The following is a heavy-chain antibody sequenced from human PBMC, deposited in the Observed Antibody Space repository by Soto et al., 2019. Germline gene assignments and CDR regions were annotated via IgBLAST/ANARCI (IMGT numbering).Heavy chain of an antibody. Sequence: EVQLVETGGGLIQPGGSLRLSCAASGFTVSSNYMSWVRQAPGKGLEWVSLIYSGGSTYYADSVKGRFTISRDNSKNTLYLQMNSLRAEDTAVSYCASGYDSSGYYPGWGQGTLVTVSS. D-gene: IGHD3-22*01. CDR1: GFTVSSNY. J-gene: IGHJ4*02. CDR2: IYSGGST. CDR3: ASGYDSSGYYPG. V-gene: IGHV3-53*02.